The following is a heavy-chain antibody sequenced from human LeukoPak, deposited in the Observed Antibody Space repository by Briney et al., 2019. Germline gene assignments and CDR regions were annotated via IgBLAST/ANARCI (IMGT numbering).Heavy chain of an antibody. V-gene: IGHV1-18*01. CDR1: GYTFTSYG. J-gene: IGHJ5*02. CDR3: ARGYCSSTSCYISNWFDP. CDR2: ISAYNGNT. Sequence: ASVKVSCKASGYTFTSYGISWVRQAPGQGLEWMGWISAYNGNTNYAQKHQGRVTMTTDTSTSTAYMELRSLRSDDTAVYYCARGYCSSTSCYISNWFDPWGQGTLVTVSS. D-gene: IGHD2-2*02.